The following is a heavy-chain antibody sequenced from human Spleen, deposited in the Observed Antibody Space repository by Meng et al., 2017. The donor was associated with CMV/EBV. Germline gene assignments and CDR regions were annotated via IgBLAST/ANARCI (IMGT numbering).Heavy chain of an antibody. CDR1: GGSASSGLYY. Sequence: QRHESGPGLLKPSQALSLTCIVSGGSASSGLYYWTWIRQHPGKGLEWFGHIYYRGSTFSNPSLKRRVIISIDTSKNQFSLKLSSVTAADTAVYYCARVSDWFDPWGQGTLVTVSS. CDR2: IYYRGST. J-gene: IGHJ5*02. CDR3: ARVSDWFDP. V-gene: IGHV4-30-4*08. D-gene: IGHD3-10*01.